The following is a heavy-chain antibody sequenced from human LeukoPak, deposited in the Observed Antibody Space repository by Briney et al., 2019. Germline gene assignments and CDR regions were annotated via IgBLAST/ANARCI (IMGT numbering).Heavy chain of an antibody. CDR1: GGSISSYY. D-gene: IGHD2-15*01. Sequence: PSETLSLTCTVSGGSISSYYSSWIRQPAGKGLEWIGRIYTSGSTNYNPPLKSRVTMSVDTSKNQFSLKLSSVTAADTAVYYCARGDVVVVAATYYYSYGMDVWGQGTTVTVSS. CDR3: ARGDVVVVAATYYYSYGMDV. J-gene: IGHJ6*02. V-gene: IGHV4-4*07. CDR2: IYTSGST.